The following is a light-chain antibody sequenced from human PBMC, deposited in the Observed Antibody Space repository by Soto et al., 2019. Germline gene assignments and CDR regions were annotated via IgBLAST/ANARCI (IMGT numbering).Light chain of an antibody. Sequence: QSALTQPASVSGSPGQSITISCTGTSSDVGGYNYVSWYQQHPGKAPKLMIYDVSNRPSGVSNRFSGSKSGNTASLTISGLQAEDEADYYCRSYTRSRTAYVFGTGTKVTVL. CDR2: DVS. CDR3: RSYTRSRTAYV. V-gene: IGLV2-14*01. CDR1: SSDVGGYNY. J-gene: IGLJ1*01.